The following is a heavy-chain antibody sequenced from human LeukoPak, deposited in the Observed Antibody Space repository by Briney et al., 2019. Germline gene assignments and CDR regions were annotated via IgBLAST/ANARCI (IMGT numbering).Heavy chain of an antibody. CDR1: GGSFSGYY. J-gene: IGHJ4*02. V-gene: IGHV4-34*01. Sequence: SETLSLTCAVYGGSFSGYYWSWIRQPPRKGLEWIGEINHSGSTNYNPSLKSRVTITVDTSKNQFSLKLTSVTAADTAVYYCARGQRLPRHWGQGTLVTVSS. CDR3: ARGQRLPRH. CDR2: INHSGST.